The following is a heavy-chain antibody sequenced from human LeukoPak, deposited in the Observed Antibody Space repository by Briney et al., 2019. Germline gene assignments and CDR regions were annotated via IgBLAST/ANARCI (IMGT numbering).Heavy chain of an antibody. V-gene: IGHV3-23*01. D-gene: IGHD3-16*02. CDR1: GFTFSNSG. CDR2: ISAGGDST. Sequence: GGSLRLSCAASGFTFSNSGMNWVRQAPGKGLEWVSTISAGGDSTYYADSVKGRFTSSRDNSKNTLYLQMNSLRAEDTAVYYCARDRVRLGELSLDWFDPWGQGTLVTVSS. CDR3: ARDRVRLGELSLDWFDP. J-gene: IGHJ5*02.